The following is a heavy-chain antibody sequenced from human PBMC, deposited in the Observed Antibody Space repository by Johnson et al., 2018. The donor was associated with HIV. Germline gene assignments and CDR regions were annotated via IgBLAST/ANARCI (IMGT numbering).Heavy chain of an antibody. CDR1: GFTFSSYY. J-gene: IGHJ3*02. CDR3: ARLEELLRAFDI. V-gene: IGHV3-30-3*01. CDR2: ISYDGGNK. Sequence: QVQLVESGGGVVQPGRSLRLSCAASGFTFSSYYMQWVRQAPGKGLEWVATISYDGGNKNYADSVKGRFTISRDNSKNTLYLQMNSLRAEDTAVYYCARLEELLRAFDIWGQGAMVTVSS. D-gene: IGHD1-26*01.